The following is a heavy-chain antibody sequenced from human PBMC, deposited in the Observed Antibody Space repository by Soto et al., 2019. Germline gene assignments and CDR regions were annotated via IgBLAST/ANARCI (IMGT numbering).Heavy chain of an antibody. Sequence: GESLKISCQGSGYSFTSYWISWVRQMPGKGLEWMGRIDPSDSYTNYSPSFQGHVTISADKSISTAYLQWSSLKASDTAMYYCARPDCSSTSCYRNYYYGMDVWGQGTTVTVSS. V-gene: IGHV5-10-1*01. CDR2: IDPSDSYT. D-gene: IGHD2-2*01. CDR1: GYSFTSYW. CDR3: ARPDCSSTSCYRNYYYGMDV. J-gene: IGHJ6*02.